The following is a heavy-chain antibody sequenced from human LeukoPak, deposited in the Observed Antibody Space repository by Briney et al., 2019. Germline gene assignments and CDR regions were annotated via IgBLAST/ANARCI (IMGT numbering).Heavy chain of an antibody. J-gene: IGHJ3*02. CDR2: INPNSGGT. Sequence: ASVKFSCNASGYTFTGYYMHWVRQRPGQGLERLGWINPNSGGTNYAQKFQGRIPMTRDTSISTAYMELSRLRSDDAAVYDCARVRVSSDSCSWADAFDIWGQGTMVTVSS. CDR1: GYTFTGYY. CDR3: ARVRVSSDSCSWADAFDI. D-gene: IGHD6-13*01. V-gene: IGHV1-2*02.